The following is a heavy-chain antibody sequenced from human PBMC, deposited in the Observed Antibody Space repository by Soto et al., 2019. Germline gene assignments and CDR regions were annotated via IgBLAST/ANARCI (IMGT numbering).Heavy chain of an antibody. Sequence: SETLSLTCTVSGGSISSSSYYWGWIRQPPGKGLEWIGSIYYSGSTYYNPSLKSRVTISVDTSKNQFSLRLSSVTAADTAVYYCARGLVVVLIGFFDYWGQGTLVTVSS. J-gene: IGHJ4*02. CDR2: IYYSGST. CDR3: ARGLVVVLIGFFDY. V-gene: IGHV4-39*01. D-gene: IGHD2-15*01. CDR1: GGSISSSSYY.